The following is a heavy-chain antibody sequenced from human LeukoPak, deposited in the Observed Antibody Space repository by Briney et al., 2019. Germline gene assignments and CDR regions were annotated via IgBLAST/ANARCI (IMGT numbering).Heavy chain of an antibody. CDR3: ARYDDYAGY. CDR1: GGSFSGYY. V-gene: IGHV4-31*11. Sequence: TPSETLSLTCAVYGGSFSGYYWSWIRQHPGKGLEWIGYIYYSGSTYYNPSLKSRVTISVDTSKNQFSLKLNSVTAADTAVYYCARYDDYAGYWGQGTLVTVSS. CDR2: IYYSGST. D-gene: IGHD3-3*01. J-gene: IGHJ4*02.